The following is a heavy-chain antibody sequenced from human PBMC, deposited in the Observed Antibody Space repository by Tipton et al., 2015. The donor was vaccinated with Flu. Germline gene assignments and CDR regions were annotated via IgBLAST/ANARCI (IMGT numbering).Heavy chain of an antibody. CDR2: ISSTGSTI. D-gene: IGHD6-6*01. V-gene: IGHV3-48*03. CDR1: GFTFNNYE. CDR3: ARGYTTSSGALNWFEP. J-gene: IGHJ5*02. Sequence: CAASGFTFNNYEMNWVRQAPGKGLEWVACISSTGSTIYYADSVKGRFTISRDNTKNSLFLQMTSLRAGDTAVYYCARGYTTSSGALNWFEPWGQGTLVTVSS.